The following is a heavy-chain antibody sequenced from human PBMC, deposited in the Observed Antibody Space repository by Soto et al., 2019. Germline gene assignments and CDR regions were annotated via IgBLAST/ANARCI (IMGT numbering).Heavy chain of an antibody. D-gene: IGHD3-22*01. V-gene: IGHV1-69*13. J-gene: IGHJ6*02. CDR3: AREGYYYDSSGLSYYYYYGMDV. CDR2: IIPIFGTA. Sequence: SVKVSCKASGCTFSSYAISCVRQAPGQVLEWMGGIIPIFGTANYAQKFQGRVTITADESTSTAYMELSSLRSEDTAVYYCAREGYYYDSSGLSYYYYYGMDVWGQGTTVTVSS. CDR1: GCTFSSYA.